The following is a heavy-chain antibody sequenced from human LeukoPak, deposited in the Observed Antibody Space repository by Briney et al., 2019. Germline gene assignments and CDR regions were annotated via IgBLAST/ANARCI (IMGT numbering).Heavy chain of an antibody. J-gene: IGHJ4*02. D-gene: IGHD5-18*01. V-gene: IGHV3-30*04. CDR2: ISYDGSNK. CDR3: GDSYGH. CDR1: GFTFSSYA. Sequence: PGRSLRLSCAASGFTFSSYAMHWVRQAPGKGLEWVAVISYDGSNKHYADSVKGRFTISRDNSKNTLYLQMNSLRAEDTAVYYCGDSYGHWGQGTLVTVSS.